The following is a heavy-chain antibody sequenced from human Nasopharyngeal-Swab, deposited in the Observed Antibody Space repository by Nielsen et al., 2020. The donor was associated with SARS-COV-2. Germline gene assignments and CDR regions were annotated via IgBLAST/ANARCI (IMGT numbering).Heavy chain of an antibody. Sequence: GGSLRLSCAASGFTFSSYAMHWVRQAPGKGLEWVAVISYDGSNKYYADSVKGRFTISRDNSKNTLNLQMNSLRAEDTAVYYCARDLRLAYCSGGSCYSDYWGQGTLVTVSS. CDR2: ISYDGSNK. J-gene: IGHJ4*02. CDR1: GFTFSSYA. V-gene: IGHV3-30-3*01. CDR3: ARDLRLAYCSGGSCYSDY. D-gene: IGHD2-15*01.